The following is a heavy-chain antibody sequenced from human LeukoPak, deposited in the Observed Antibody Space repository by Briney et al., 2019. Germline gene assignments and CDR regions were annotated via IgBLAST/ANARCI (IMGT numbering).Heavy chain of an antibody. Sequence: SETMSLTCTVSGRSISSGSYYWSWLRQPGVKGLEWIGRIYTSGSTNYNPSLKSRVTISVDTSKNQFSLKLSSVTAADMAVYYCARDGRLGELFWFDPWGQGTLVTVSS. D-gene: IGHD3-16*01. CDR2: IYTSGST. CDR1: GRSISSGSYY. V-gene: IGHV4-61*02. J-gene: IGHJ5*02. CDR3: ARDGRLGELFWFDP.